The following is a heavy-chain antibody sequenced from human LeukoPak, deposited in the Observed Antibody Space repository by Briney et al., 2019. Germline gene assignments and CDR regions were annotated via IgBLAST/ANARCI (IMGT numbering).Heavy chain of an antibody. CDR3: ASLTTAEAFDI. CDR2: IYHSGST. D-gene: IGHD3-22*01. CDR1: GYSISSGYY. Sequence: SETLSLTCTVSGYSISSGYYWGWIRQPPGKGLEWIGSIYHSGSTYYNPSLKSRVTISVDTSKNQFSLKLTSVTAADTAVYYCASLTTAEAFDIWGQGTMVTVSS. J-gene: IGHJ3*02. V-gene: IGHV4-38-2*02.